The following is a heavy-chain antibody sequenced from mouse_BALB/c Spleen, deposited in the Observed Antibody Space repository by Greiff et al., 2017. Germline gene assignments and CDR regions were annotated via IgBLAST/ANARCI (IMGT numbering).Heavy chain of an antibody. V-gene: IGHV5-6*01. CDR2: ISSGGSYT. CDR3: ARQCRYDVGYYAMDY. D-gene: IGHD2-14*01. CDR1: GFTFSSYG. Sequence: DVQLVESGGDLVKPGGSLKLSCAASGFTFSSYGMSWVRQTPDKRLEWVATISSGGSYTYYPDSVKGRFTISRDNAKNTLYLQMSSLKSEDTAMYYCARQCRYDVGYYAMDYWGQGTSVTVSS. J-gene: IGHJ4*01.